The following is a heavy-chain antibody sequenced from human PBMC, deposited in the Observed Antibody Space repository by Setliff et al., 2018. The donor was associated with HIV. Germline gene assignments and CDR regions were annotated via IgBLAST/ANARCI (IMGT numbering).Heavy chain of an antibody. CDR2: IIPIFGTA. Sequence: ASVKVSCKASGGTFSSYAISWVRQAPGQGLEWMGGIIPIFGTANYAQKFQGRVTITADESTSTAYMELSSLRSEDTAVYYCAGGYCSSTSCYLLHYYYYYGMDVWGQGTTVTSP. CDR1: GGTFSSYA. D-gene: IGHD2-2*01. V-gene: IGHV1-69*13. J-gene: IGHJ6*02. CDR3: AGGYCSSTSCYLLHYYYYYGMDV.